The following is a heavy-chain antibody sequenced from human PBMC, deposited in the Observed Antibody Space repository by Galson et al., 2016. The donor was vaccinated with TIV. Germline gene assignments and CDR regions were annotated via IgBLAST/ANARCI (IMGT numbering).Heavy chain of an antibody. J-gene: IGHJ4*02. Sequence: SLRLSCAASGFDLNALAMSWVRQVPGKGLQWVASISGSGGQTHYGDSVRGRFIISRDDSKNTVYLRMNNVRVDDTAVYYCAKSLFHTIDFGGLTVIFDHWGQGALVTVSS. CDR2: ISGSGGQT. CDR1: GFDLNALA. D-gene: IGHD5-24*01. V-gene: IGHV3-23*01. CDR3: AKSLFHTIDFGGLTVIFDH.